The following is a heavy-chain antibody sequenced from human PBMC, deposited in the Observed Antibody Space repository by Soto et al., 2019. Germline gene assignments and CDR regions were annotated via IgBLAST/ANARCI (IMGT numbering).Heavy chain of an antibody. CDR2: VRGDNGHT. Sequence: QVQLVQSGAEVKKPGASVKVSCKASGYTFTTHGISWVRQAPGQGLEWMGWVRGDNGHTNYAQSLQGRGTMTTDTSQNTAYMELRSLRSDDTAVYYCARDLGYCRSGTCYREGFDPWDQGTLVTVSS. CDR3: ARDLGYCRSGTCYREGFDP. J-gene: IGHJ5*02. CDR1: GYTFTTHG. V-gene: IGHV1-18*01. D-gene: IGHD2-15*01.